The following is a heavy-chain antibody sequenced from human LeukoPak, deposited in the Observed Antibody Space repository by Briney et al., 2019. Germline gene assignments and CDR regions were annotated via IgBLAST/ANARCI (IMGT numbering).Heavy chain of an antibody. J-gene: IGHJ4*02. CDR2: IKSKTDGGTT. V-gene: IGHV3-15*01. D-gene: IGHD6-13*01. CDR3: ARVSVGIAAQLAGDY. Sequence: GGSLRLSCAASGFTFSNAWMSWVRQAPGKGLEWVGRIKSKTDGGTTDYAAPVKGRFTISRDDSKNTLYLQMNSLRAEDTAVYYCARVSVGIAAQLAGDYWGQGTLVTVSS. CDR1: GFTFSNAW.